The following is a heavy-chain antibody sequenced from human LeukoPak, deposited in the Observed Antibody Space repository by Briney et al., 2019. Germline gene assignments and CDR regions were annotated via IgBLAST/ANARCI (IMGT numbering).Heavy chain of an antibody. J-gene: IGHJ6*03. D-gene: IGHD3-10*01. V-gene: IGHV4-4*07. CDR1: GGSISSYY. CDR2: IYTSGST. Sequence: SETLSLTCTVSGGSISSYYWSWIRQPAGKGLEWIGRIYTSGSTNYNPSLKSRVTMSVDTSKNQFSLKLSSVTAADTAVYYCARDQVVRGVIIDYYYYMDVWGKGTTVTISS. CDR3: ARDQVVRGVIIDYYYYMDV.